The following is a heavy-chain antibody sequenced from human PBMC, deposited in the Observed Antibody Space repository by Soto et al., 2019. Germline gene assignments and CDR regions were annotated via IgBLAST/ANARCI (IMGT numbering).Heavy chain of an antibody. CDR3: AREMGWNFDAFDI. CDR1: GFTFSSYS. J-gene: IGHJ3*02. D-gene: IGHD1-7*01. CDR2: ISSSSSYI. V-gene: IGHV3-21*04. Sequence: GGSLRLSCAASGFTFSSYSMNWVRQAPGKGLEWVSSISSSSSYIYYADSVKGRFTISRDNAKNSLYLQMNSLRAEDTAVYYCAREMGWNFDAFDIWGQGTMVTVSS.